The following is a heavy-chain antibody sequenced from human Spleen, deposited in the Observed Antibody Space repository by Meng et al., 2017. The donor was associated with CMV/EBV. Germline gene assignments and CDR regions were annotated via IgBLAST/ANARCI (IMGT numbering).Heavy chain of an antibody. CDR2: IYYSGST. V-gene: IGHV4-59*01. CDR3: ARGDGYFDY. Sequence: QVQLQESGPGLVKPSATLSLTCTVSGGSISSYYWSWIRQPPGKGLEWIGYIYYSGSTNYNPSLKSRVTISVDTSKNQFSLKLSSVTAADTAVYYCARGDGYFDYWGQGTLVTVSS. CDR1: GGSISSYY. J-gene: IGHJ4*02.